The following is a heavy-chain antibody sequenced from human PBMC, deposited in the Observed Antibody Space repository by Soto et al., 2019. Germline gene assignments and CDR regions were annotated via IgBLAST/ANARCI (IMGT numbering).Heavy chain of an antibody. CDR1: GYTFTGYY. D-gene: IGHD2-2*01. J-gene: IGHJ4*02. CDR2: INPNSGGT. V-gene: IGHV1-2*02. Sequence: QVQLVQSGAEVKKPGASVKVSCKASGYTFTGYYMYWVRQAPGQGLEWMGWINPNSGGTNYSQKFQGRVTMTRDTSISTAYMELSRLKSDDTAVYYCVRDLAVLIPAAPPGIDYWGQGTLVTVSS. CDR3: VRDLAVLIPAAPPGIDY.